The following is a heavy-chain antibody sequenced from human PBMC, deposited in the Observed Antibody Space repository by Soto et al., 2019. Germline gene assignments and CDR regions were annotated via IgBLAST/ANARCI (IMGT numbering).Heavy chain of an antibody. Sequence: QVQLVESGGGVVQPGRSLRLSCAASGFTFSSYGMHWVRQAPGKGLEWVAVIWYDGSNKYYADSVKGRFTISRDNSKNTLYLQMNSLRAEDTAVYYCARDKDGGNFGMDVWGQGTTVTVSS. V-gene: IGHV3-33*01. CDR3: ARDKDGGNFGMDV. D-gene: IGHD2-21*01. J-gene: IGHJ6*02. CDR1: GFTFSSYG. CDR2: IWYDGSNK.